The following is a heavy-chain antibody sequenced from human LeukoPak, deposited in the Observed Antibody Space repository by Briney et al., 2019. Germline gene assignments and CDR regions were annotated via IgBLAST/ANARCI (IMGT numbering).Heavy chain of an antibody. V-gene: IGHV1-2*02. J-gene: IGHJ2*01. CDR2: MNPKTGGT. CDR1: GYTLTAYH. D-gene: IGHD2-2*01. CDR3: ARVLVVFPDDLNRWYFDL. Sequence: ASVKVSCKASGYTLTAYHIHWVRQTPGQGLEWMGWMNPKTGGTNYAQQFHGRVTMTRDTSISTAYLELRSLGSADTAVYYCARVLVVFPDDLNRWYFDLWGLGTLVTVSS.